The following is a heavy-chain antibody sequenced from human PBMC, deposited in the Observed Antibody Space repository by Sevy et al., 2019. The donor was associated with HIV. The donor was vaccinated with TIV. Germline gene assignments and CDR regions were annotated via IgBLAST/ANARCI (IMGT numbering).Heavy chain of an antibody. V-gene: IGHV3-15*01. Sequence: GGSLRLSCAASGFTFSNAWMSWVRQAPGKGLEWVGRIKSKTDGGTTDYAAPVQGRFTISRDDSKNTLYLQMNSLKTEDTAIYYCTTDSKKRGLCALLDYWGQGTLVTVSS. CDR1: GFTFSNAW. D-gene: IGHD3-10*01. CDR2: IKSKTDGGTT. CDR3: TTDSKKRGLCALLDY. J-gene: IGHJ4*02.